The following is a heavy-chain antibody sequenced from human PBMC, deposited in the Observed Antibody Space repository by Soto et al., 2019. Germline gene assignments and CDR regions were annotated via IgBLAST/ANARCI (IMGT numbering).Heavy chain of an antibody. CDR1: GFTFSDYY. Sequence: GGSLRLSCAASGFTFSDYYMSWIRQAPGKGLEWVSYISSSGNTIYYADSVKGRFTISRDNAKSSLYLQMNSLRAEDTAVYYCARGPYSYYMDVWGKGTTVTVSS. V-gene: IGHV3-11*01. CDR2: ISSSGNTI. CDR3: ARGPYSYYMDV. J-gene: IGHJ6*03.